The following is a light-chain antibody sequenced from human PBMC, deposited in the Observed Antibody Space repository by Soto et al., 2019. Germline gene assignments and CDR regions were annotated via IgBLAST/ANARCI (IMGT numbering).Light chain of an antibody. CDR3: QQYYSSPPWT. CDR1: QSVLFRSNNKSY. J-gene: IGKJ1*01. Sequence: DIVMTQSPDSLAVSLGERATINCKSSQSVLFRSNNKSYLAWYQQKPGQPPKLLIYWASTRESGVPDRFSGSGSGTDFTLTINSLQAEDVAVYYCQQYYSSPPWTFGQGTKVEIK. V-gene: IGKV4-1*01. CDR2: WAS.